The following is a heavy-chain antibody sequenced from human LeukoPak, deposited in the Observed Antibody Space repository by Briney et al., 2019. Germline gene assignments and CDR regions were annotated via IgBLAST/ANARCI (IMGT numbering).Heavy chain of an antibody. CDR1: GFTFSNYW. D-gene: IGHD3-22*01. V-gene: IGHV3-7*03. Sequence: GGSLRLSCAASGFTFSNYWMIWVRQAPGKGLEWVANIRQDGRDMRYVDSVRGRFTISRDNAKNSLYLQMNSLRAEDSAVYYCAADRERDPSCYYLVGGQGTLITVSS. CDR2: IRQDGRDM. CDR3: AADRERDPSCYYLV. J-gene: IGHJ1*01.